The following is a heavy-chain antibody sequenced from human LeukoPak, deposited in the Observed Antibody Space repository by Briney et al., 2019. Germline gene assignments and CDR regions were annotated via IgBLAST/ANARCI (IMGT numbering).Heavy chain of an antibody. D-gene: IGHD3-22*01. CDR3: ARALYDSSGYYSHFDY. CDR2: ITRSSSYI. J-gene: IGHJ4*02. CDR1: VLTFSSYS. V-gene: IGHV3-21*01. Sequence: PGGSLRLSCAASVLTFSSYSMHWVRQAPAKGLEWVSFITRSSSYIYYADSVKGRFTISRDNAKKSLYLQMNSLRAEDTAVYYCARALYDSSGYYSHFDYWGQGTLVTVSS.